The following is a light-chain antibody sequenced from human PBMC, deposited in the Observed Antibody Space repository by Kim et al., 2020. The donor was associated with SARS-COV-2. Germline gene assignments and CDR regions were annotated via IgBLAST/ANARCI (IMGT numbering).Light chain of an antibody. J-gene: IGLJ2*01. CDR2: GKD. CDR3: NSRDSNDYVV. V-gene: IGLV3-19*01. Sequence: SSELTQDPAVSVALGQTVRITCQGDSLRSYYATWYQQKPGQAPKVVIYGKDNRPSGVPDRFSGSSSGNTDYLTITGTQAVDEADYYCNSRDSNDYVVFGG. CDR1: SLRSYY.